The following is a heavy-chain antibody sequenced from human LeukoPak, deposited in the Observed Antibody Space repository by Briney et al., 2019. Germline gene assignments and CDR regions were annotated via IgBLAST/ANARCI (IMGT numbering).Heavy chain of an antibody. CDR2: ISGSGGST. V-gene: IGHV3-23*01. Sequence: GGSLRLSYAASGFTFSSYAMRWVRQAPGKGLEWVSAISGSGGSTYYADSVKGRFTISRDNSKNSLYLQMNTLRAEDTAVYYCAKPGPSYYGMDVWGQGTTVTVSS. J-gene: IGHJ6*02. CDR1: GFTFSSYA. CDR3: AKPGPSYYGMDV.